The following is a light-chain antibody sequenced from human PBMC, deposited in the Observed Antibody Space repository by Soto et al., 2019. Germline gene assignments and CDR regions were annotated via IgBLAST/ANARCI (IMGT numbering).Light chain of an antibody. CDR1: QSISTY. J-gene: IGKJ5*01. Sequence: DIQMTQSPSSLSASVGDRVTITCRASQSISTYLNWYQQKPGKAPKLLIYAASTLHSGVPSRFSGSGSGTDFTLTISSLQPEDFATYYCQQSYSTPPITFGQGTRLKIK. CDR3: QQSYSTPPIT. V-gene: IGKV1-39*01. CDR2: AAS.